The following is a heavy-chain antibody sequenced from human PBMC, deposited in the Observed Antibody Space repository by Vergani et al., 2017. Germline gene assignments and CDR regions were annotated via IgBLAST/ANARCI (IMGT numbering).Heavy chain of an antibody. Sequence: QVQLVQSGAEVKKPGSSVKVSCKASGDTFSSYAISWVRQAPGQGLEWMGRIIPIFGTANYVQKFQGRVTITADESTSTDYMELSSLRSEDTAVYYCARERRDLAAVGSNYYYYYGMDVWGQGTTVTVSS. J-gene: IGHJ6*02. CDR1: GDTFSSYA. CDR2: IIPIFGTA. V-gene: IGHV1-69*18. D-gene: IGHD6-13*01. CDR3: ARERRDLAAVGSNYYYYYGMDV.